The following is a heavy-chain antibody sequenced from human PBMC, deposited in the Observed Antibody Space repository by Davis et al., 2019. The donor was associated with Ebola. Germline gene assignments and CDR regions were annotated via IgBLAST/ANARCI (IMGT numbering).Heavy chain of an antibody. V-gene: IGHV4-38-2*02. J-gene: IGHJ6*02. CDR1: GYSIRSADQ. D-gene: IGHD3-22*01. CDR2: LYHGGDI. CDR3: ARDKAQSYYGSPAYNYYYNGVDV. Sequence: MPSETLSLTCSVSGYSIRSADQWGWVRQAPGKGLEWIGSLYHGGDISTNPSLKGRVSISADMSKTQFSLKLTSVTAGDTAVYFCARDKAQSYYGSPAYNYYYNGVDVWGQGTTVIVSS.